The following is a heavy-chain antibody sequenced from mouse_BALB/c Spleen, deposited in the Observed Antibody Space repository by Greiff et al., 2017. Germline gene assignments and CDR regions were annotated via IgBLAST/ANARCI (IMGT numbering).Heavy chain of an antibody. Sequence: DVMLVESGGGLVKPGGSLKLSCAASGFTFSSYAMSWVRQTPEKRLEWVASISSGGSTYYPDSVKGRFTISRDNARNILYLQMSSLRSEDTAMYYCASPYGSGYFDVWGAGTTVTVSS. V-gene: IGHV5-6-5*01. CDR1: GFTFSSYA. J-gene: IGHJ1*01. CDR3: ASPYGSGYFDV. D-gene: IGHD2-10*02. CDR2: ISSGGST.